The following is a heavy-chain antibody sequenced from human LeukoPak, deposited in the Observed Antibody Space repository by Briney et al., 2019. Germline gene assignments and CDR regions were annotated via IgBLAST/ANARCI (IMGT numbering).Heavy chain of an antibody. CDR2: ISSSGSTI. CDR1: GFTFSDYY. V-gene: IGHV3-11*01. CDR3: ARDDYCSGGSCRHFDY. D-gene: IGHD2-15*01. Sequence: GGSLRLSCAASGFTFSDYYMSWIRQAPGKGLEWVSYISSSGSTIYYADSVKGRFTISRDNAKNSLYLQMNSLRAEDTAVYYCARDDYCSGGSCRHFDYWGQGTLVTVSS. J-gene: IGHJ4*02.